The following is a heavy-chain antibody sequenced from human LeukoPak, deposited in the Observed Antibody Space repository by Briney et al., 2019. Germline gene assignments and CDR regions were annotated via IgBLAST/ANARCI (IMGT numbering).Heavy chain of an antibody. CDR1: GFSFSNYA. CDR2: ISGSGGST. J-gene: IGHJ4*02. CDR3: AKGSPHGGYDPFFDY. Sequence: GGSLRLSCAASGFSFSNYAMNWVRQAPGKGLEWVSAISGSGGSTYYADSVKGRFTISRDNSKNTLYLQMNSLRAEDTAVYYCAKGSPHGGYDPFFDYWGQGTLVTVSS. D-gene: IGHD5-12*01. V-gene: IGHV3-23*01.